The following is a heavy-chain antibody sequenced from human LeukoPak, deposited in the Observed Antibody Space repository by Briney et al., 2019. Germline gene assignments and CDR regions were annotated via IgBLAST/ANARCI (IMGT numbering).Heavy chain of an antibody. D-gene: IGHD6-19*01. CDR3: ARRFGSGSFDY. J-gene: IGHJ4*02. CDR1: GGSISSSSYY. CDR2: VYYSGST. Sequence: SETLSLTCTVSGGSISSSSYYWGWVRQPPGKGLEWIGNVYYSGSTYYNPSLKSRVTISVDTSKNQFSLKLSSVTAADTAVYYCARRFGSGSFDYWGQGTLVTVSS. V-gene: IGHV4-39*07.